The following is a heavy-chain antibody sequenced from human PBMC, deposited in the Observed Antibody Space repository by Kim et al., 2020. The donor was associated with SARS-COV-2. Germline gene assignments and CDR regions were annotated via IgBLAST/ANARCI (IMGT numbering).Heavy chain of an antibody. CDR3: STGVAAPWDAFDI. D-gene: IGHD6-13*01. V-gene: IGHV3-15*01. Sequence: GGSLRLSCAASGFSFSNAWMSWVRQAPGKGLEWVGRIKTKTDGGTTDYAAPVKGRFTISRDDSKNTLYLQMNSLKIEDTAVYYCSTGVAAPWDAFDIWGQGTMVTVSS. J-gene: IGHJ3*02. CDR2: IKTKTDGGTT. CDR1: GFSFSNAW.